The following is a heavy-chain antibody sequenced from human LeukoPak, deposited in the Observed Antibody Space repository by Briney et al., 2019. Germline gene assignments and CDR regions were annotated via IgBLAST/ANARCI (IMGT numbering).Heavy chain of an antibody. J-gene: IGHJ4*02. CDR1: GGSISSGDFY. CDR3: ARSELLWFGGVNSGFDY. D-gene: IGHD3-10*01. V-gene: IGHV4-30-2*02. CDR2: IYHSGRT. Sequence: PSQTLSLTCTVSGGSISSGDFYWSWIRQPPGKGLEWIGFIYHSGRTYYNPSLKSRVTISLDTSKNQFSLKLSSVTAADTAVYYCARSELLWFGGVNSGFDYWGQGTLVTVSS.